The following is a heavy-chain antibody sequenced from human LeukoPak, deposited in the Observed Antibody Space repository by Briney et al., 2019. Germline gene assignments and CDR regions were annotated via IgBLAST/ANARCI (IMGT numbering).Heavy chain of an antibody. Sequence: GGSLKISFQGSGYGFTSYWIGWVRPVPGKGLGWMGIIYPGDSDTRYSPSFQGQVTISADKSISTAYLQLSSLKASDTAMYYCARLYDSSGYYYFYWGQGTLVTVSS. CDR3: ARLYDSSGYYYFY. CDR2: IYPGDSDT. J-gene: IGHJ4*02. D-gene: IGHD3-22*01. V-gene: IGHV5-51*01. CDR1: GYGFTSYW.